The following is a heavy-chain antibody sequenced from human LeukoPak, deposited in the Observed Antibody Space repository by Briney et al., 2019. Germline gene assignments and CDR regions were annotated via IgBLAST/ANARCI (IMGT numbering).Heavy chain of an antibody. CDR1: GGSFSGYY. CDR3: ARGIQSRVLRFLESSYYYYGMDV. J-gene: IGHJ6*02. D-gene: IGHD3-3*01. V-gene: IGHV4-34*01. CDR2: INHSGST. Sequence: SETLSLTCAVYGGSFSGYYWSWIRQPPGKGLEWIGEINHSGSTNYNPSLKSRVTISVDTSKNQFSLKLSSVTAADTAVYYCARGIQSRVLRFLESSYYYYGMDVWGQGTTVTVSS.